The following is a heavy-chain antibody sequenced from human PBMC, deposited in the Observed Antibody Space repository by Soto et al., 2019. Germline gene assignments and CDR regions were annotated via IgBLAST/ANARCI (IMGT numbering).Heavy chain of an antibody. CDR2: INQSGST. CDR1: GGSFSNYY. J-gene: IGHJ4*02. CDR3: ARGRDY. V-gene: IGHV4-34*01. Sequence: SGTLSLTCAVYGGSFSNYYWSWIRQPPGKELEWIGEINQSGSTNHNPSLKSRVTISVDTSKNQFSLKLSSVTAADTAVYYCARGRDYWGQGTLVTVSS.